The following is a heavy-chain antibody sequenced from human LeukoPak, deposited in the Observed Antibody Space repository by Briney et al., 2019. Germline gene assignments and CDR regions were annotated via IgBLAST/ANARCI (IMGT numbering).Heavy chain of an antibody. D-gene: IGHD1-26*01. CDR3: ARIAYSYDAFDI. CDR2: IIGSSTYT. J-gene: IGHJ3*02. V-gene: IGHV3-11*03. CDR1: GFTFSDYY. Sequence: GGSLRLSCAVSGFTFSDYYMIWIRQAPGKGLEWVSYIIGSSTYTNYADSVKGRFTISRDNAKNSLYLQMNSLRAEDTAVYYCARIAYSYDAFDIWGQGTMVTVSS.